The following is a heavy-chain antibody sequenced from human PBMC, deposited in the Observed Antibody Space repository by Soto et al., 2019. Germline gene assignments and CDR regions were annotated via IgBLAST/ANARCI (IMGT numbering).Heavy chain of an antibody. V-gene: IGHV3-23*01. Sequence: EVQLLESGGGLVQPGGSLRLSCAASGFTFSSYAMSWVRQAPGKGLEWVSAISGSGGSTYYADSVKGRFTISRDNSKNTLYLQMNSLRPEDTAVYYCAKDVVVVAATPYYYYYYGMDVWGQGTTVTVSS. J-gene: IGHJ6*02. CDR1: GFTFSSYA. D-gene: IGHD2-15*01. CDR3: AKDVVVVAATPYYYYYYGMDV. CDR2: ISGSGGST.